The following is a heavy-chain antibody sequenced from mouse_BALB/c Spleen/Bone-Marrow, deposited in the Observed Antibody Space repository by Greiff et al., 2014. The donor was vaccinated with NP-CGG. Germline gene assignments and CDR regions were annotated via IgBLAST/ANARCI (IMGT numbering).Heavy chain of an antibody. V-gene: IGHV2-9*02. Sequence: VKLGESGPGLVAPSQSLSITCTVSGFSLTSYGVHWVRQPPGKALEWLGIIWAGGSTNYNSALMSRLSISKDNSKSQVILKINSLQINDTAMYYCARDRAFYYDYDGRRFDYWGQGILVTV. CDR3: ARDRAFYYDYDGRRFDY. J-gene: IGHJ3*01. D-gene: IGHD2-4*01. CDR1: GFSLTSYG. CDR2: IWAGGST.